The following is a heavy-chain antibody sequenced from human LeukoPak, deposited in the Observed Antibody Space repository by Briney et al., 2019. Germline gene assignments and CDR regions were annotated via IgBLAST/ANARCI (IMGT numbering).Heavy chain of an antibody. Sequence: GGSLRLSCAASGFTFSSYGMSWVRQAPGKGLEWVSAISGSGGSTYYADSVKGRFTISRDNSKNTLYLQMNSLRAEDTAVYYCAKDRLYGSGSVGIFDYWGQGTLVTVSS. CDR2: ISGSGGST. CDR3: AKDRLYGSGSVGIFDY. CDR1: GFTFSSYG. D-gene: IGHD3-10*01. V-gene: IGHV3-23*01. J-gene: IGHJ4*02.